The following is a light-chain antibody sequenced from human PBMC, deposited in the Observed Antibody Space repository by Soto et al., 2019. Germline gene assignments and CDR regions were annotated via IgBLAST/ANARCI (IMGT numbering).Light chain of an antibody. CDR2: RND. CDR3: AAWDDGLGRCV. V-gene: IGLV1-47*01. CDR1: SSDIGRNY. J-gene: IGLJ3*02. Sequence: QSVLTQPPSASGTPGQRVTISCSGSSSDIGRNYVYWYQQLPGTAPKLLIYRNDERPSGVPDRFSGSKSGTSASLALSGLRSEDEADYYCAAWDDGLGRCVFGGGTKLTVL.